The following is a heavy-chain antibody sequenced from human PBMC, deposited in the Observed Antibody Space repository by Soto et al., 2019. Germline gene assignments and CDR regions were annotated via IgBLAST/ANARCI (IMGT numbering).Heavy chain of an antibody. CDR2: IWYDGSNK. J-gene: IGHJ1*01. CDR3: ARGRDSSSWYVGYFQH. D-gene: IGHD6-13*01. CDR1: GFTFSSYG. Sequence: QVQLVESGGGVVQPGRSLRLSCAASGFTFSSYGVHWVRQAPGKGLEWVAVIWYDGSNKYYADSVKGRFTISRDNSKNKLYLQMNSLRAEDTAVYYCARGRDSSSWYVGYFQHWGQGTLVTVSS. V-gene: IGHV3-33*01.